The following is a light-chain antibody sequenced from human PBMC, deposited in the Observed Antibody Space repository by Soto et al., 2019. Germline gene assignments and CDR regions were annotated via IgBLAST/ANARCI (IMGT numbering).Light chain of an antibody. CDR1: QSVSSN. Sequence: EIVMTQSPATLSVSPGERATLSCRASQSVSSNLAWYQQKPGQAPRLLIYGASTRPTGIPARFSGSVSGTEFTLTISSLQSEDFAGYYCQQYNNWPPLTFGGGTKVEIK. J-gene: IGKJ4*01. CDR2: GAS. V-gene: IGKV3-15*01. CDR3: QQYNNWPPLT.